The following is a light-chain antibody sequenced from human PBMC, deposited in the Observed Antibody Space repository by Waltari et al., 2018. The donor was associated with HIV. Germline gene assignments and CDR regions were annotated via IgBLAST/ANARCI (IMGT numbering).Light chain of an antibody. CDR3: SSYSKSNSLV. J-gene: IGLJ1*01. CDR1: SSDVVDYNS. Sequence: QSVLTQPASVSGSPGQSITISCTGASSDVVDYNSVSWYQQSPGQAPKLLIYEVSDRPSGVSNRFSGSKSGNTASLTISGLQPEDESNYYCSSYSKSNSLVFGTGTKVTVL. CDR2: EVS. V-gene: IGLV2-14*01.